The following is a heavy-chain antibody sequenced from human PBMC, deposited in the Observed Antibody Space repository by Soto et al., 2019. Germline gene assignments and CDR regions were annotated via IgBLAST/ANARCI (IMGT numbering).Heavy chain of an antibody. CDR1: GGSISSGDYY. CDR3: ARGRFVEWLLKDYGMDV. J-gene: IGHJ6*02. D-gene: IGHD3-3*01. V-gene: IGHV4-30-4*01. Sequence: PSETLSLTCTVSGGSISSGDYYWSWIRQPPGKGLEWIGYIYYSGSTYYNPSLKSRVTISVDTSKNQFSLKLSSVTAADTAVYYCARGRFVEWLLKDYGMDVWGQGTTVTGSS. CDR2: IYYSGST.